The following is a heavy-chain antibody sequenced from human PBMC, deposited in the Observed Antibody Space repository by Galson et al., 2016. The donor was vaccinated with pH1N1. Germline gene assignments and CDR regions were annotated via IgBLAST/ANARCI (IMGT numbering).Heavy chain of an antibody. V-gene: IGHV3-30*04. J-gene: IGHJ4*02. CDR3: ARDSEYSGHEGFH. Sequence: SLRLSCAASGFTFTSYAMHWVRQAPGKGLEWVAVILYDGTNEYYADSVEGRFTISRDKTQSTVYLQMNSLRTEDTAVYYCARDSEYSGHEGFHWAQGTLVIVFS. CDR1: GFTFTSYA. CDR2: ILYDGTNE. D-gene: IGHD5-12*01.